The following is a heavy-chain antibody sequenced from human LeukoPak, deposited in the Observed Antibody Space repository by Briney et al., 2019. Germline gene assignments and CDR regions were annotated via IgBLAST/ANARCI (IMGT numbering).Heavy chain of an antibody. CDR1: GFTFSDYY. CDR3: AKGGPRIAVAGHYYYYGMDV. D-gene: IGHD6-19*01. J-gene: IGHJ6*02. CDR2: ISSSGSTI. Sequence: GGSLRLSCAASGFTFSDYYMSWIRQAPGKGLEWVSYISSSGSTIYYADSVKGRFTISRDNSKNTLYLQMNSLRAEDTAVYYCAKGGPRIAVAGHYYYYGMDVWGQGTTVTVSS. V-gene: IGHV3-11*04.